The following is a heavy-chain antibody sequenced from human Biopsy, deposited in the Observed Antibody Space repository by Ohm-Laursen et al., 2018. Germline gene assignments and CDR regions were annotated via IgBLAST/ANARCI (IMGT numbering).Heavy chain of an antibody. J-gene: IGHJ6*02. CDR3: ARDSSRRAREGGMDV. V-gene: IGHV3-21*01. D-gene: IGHD6-6*01. CDR1: GYSVSSYD. CDR2: ISETSSHV. Sequence: LTLTCAASGYSVSSYDMNWVRQAPGKGLEWISYISETSSHVYDADSVRGRFTVARDIAKNSLYLQLNSLRVEDTAVYYCARDSSRRAREGGMDVWGQGTTVTVSS.